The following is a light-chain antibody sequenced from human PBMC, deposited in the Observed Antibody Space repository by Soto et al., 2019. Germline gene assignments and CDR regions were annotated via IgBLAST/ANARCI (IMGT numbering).Light chain of an antibody. J-gene: IGKJ1*01. CDR2: GAS. Sequence: ETVLTQSPGALSLSPGERATLSCRASQSISTTYLAWYQQKPGQAPTLLIYGASTRATGIPDRFSGSGSGTDFTLTISRLEPEDFAVYYCQQYGSSPWTFGQGTKVE. CDR3: QQYGSSPWT. CDR1: QSISTTY. V-gene: IGKV3-20*01.